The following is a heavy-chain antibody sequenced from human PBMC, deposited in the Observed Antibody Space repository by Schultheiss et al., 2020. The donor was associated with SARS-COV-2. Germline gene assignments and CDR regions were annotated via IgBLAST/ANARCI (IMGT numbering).Heavy chain of an antibody. CDR2: INHSGKT. CDR3: ANLHMSGPYNWFDP. D-gene: IGHD2-21*01. V-gene: IGHV4-34*01. CDR1: GGSFSGYY. Sequence: SETLSLTCAVYGGSFSGYYWSWIRQPPGKGLEWIGDINHSGKTNYNPSLKNRVTISLDTSKKQFSLQLSSVTAADTAVYYCANLHMSGPYNWFDPWGQGTLVTVSS. J-gene: IGHJ5*02.